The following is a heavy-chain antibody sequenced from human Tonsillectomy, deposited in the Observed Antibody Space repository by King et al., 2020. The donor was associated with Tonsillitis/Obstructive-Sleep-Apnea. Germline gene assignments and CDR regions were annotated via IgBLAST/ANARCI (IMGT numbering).Heavy chain of an antibody. CDR3: AREGAVMNAFDI. Sequence: HVQLQESGPGLVKPSETLSLTCTVSGGSISSYYWSWIRQPPGKGLECIGYIYYSGGTNYNPSLKSRVTIAVDTSKNQFSLKLSFVTAADTAVYYCAREGAVMNAFDIWGQGTMVTVSS. V-gene: IGHV4-59*01. CDR1: GGSISSYY. J-gene: IGHJ3*02. CDR2: IYYSGGT. D-gene: IGHD2-8*01.